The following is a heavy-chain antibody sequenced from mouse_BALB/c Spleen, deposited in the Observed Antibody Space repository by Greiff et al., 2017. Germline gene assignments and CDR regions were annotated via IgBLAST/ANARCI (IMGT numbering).Heavy chain of an antibody. D-gene: IGHD1-1*01. V-gene: IGHV1-7*01. CDR3: ARWATTVQCAY. J-gene: IGHJ3*01. CDR1: GYTFTSYW. Sequence: VQLQQSGAELAKPGASVKMSCKASGYTFTSYWMHWVKQRPGQGLEWIGYINPSTGYTEYNQKFKDKATLTADKSSSTAYMQLSSLTSEDSAVYYCARWATTVQCAYWGQGTLVTVSA. CDR2: INPSTGYT.